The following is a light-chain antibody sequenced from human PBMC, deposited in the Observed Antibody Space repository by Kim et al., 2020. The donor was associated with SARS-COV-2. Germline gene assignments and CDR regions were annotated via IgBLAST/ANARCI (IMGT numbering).Light chain of an antibody. J-gene: IGKJ4*01. V-gene: IGKV1-17*03. CDR2: AAS. Sequence: GDRDPTSCLARQSIYTSFAWFHRRPGTVPKRLFYAASSLQSGVPSRFSVSVSGTEFTLSISSLQPEDFSTYYCLQHSSYPRTFGGGTKVDIK. CDR3: LQHSSYPRT. CDR1: QSIYTS.